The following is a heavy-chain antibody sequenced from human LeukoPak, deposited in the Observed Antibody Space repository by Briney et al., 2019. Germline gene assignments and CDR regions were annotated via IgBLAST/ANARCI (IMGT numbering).Heavy chain of an antibody. CDR3: AAPYYDIAHDAFDI. CDR1: GYTFTSYG. V-gene: IGHV1-18*01. D-gene: IGHD3-9*01. Sequence: ASVKVSCKASGYTFTSYGISWVRQAPGQGLEWMGWISAYNGNTNYAQKLQGRVTMTTDTSTSTAYMELRSLRSDDTAVYYCAAPYYDIAHDAFDIWGQGTMVTVSS. J-gene: IGHJ3*02. CDR2: ISAYNGNT.